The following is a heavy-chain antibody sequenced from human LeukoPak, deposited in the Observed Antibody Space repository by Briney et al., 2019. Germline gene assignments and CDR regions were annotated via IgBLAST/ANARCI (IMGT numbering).Heavy chain of an antibody. CDR2: INPNSGGT. J-gene: IGHJ5*02. CDR1: GYTLTGYY. D-gene: IGHD3-10*01. CDR3: ARGYDTMVRGVIAFDP. Sequence: ASVKVSCKASGYTLTGYYMHWVRQAPGQGLEWMGWINPNSGGTNYAQKFQGRVTMTRDTSISTAYMELSRLRSDDTAVYYCARGYDTMVRGVIAFDPWGQGTLVTVSS. V-gene: IGHV1-2*02.